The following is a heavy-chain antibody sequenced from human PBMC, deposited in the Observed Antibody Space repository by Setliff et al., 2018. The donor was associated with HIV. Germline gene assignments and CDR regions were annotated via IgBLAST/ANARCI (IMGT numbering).Heavy chain of an antibody. J-gene: IGHJ4*02. CDR3: ARSHPPDY. CDR2: ISSGNSYI. V-gene: IGHV3-21*01. CDR1: GFTFSSYS. Sequence: KSGGSLRLSCAASGFTFSSYSMNWVRQAPGKGLEWVSFISSGNSYIYYADSVKGRFTISRDNTKNSLFLRMNSLRAGETAVYYCARSHPPDYWGQGTLVTV.